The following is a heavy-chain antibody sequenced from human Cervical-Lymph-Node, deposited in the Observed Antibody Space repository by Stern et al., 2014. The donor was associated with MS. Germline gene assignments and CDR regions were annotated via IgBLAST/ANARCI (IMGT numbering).Heavy chain of an antibody. CDR2: INANSGAT. J-gene: IGHJ4*02. V-gene: IGHV1-2*02. CDR3: ARDLAGDGDLYLDY. CDR1: GYTITGYY. Sequence: MQLVQSGAEVKKPGASVKVSCKASGYTITGYYIHWVRQAPGQGLEWMGWINANSGATKYAQNFQGRFTMTRDTSISTAHMELSGLRADDTAVYYCARDLAGDGDLYLDYWGQGTLVTVSS. D-gene: IGHD7-27*01.